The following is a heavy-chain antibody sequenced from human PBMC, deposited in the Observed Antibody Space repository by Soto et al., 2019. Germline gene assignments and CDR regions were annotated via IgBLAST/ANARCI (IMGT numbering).Heavy chain of an antibody. V-gene: IGHV5-51*01. CDR1: GYSFSTSW. Sequence: PGESLKISCKDSGYSFSTSWIGWVRQMPGKGLEWMGIIYPGDSDTRYSPSFQGQVTISADKSISTAYLQWSSLRASDTAMYYCARLGYCYGDTCYLHAYCGQGSLVLVSS. J-gene: IGHJ4*02. D-gene: IGHD2-2*03. CDR2: IYPGDSDT. CDR3: ARLGYCYGDTCYLHAY.